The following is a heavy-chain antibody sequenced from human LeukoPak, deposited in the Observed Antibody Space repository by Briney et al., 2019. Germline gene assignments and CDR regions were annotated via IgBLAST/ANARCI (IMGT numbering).Heavy chain of an antibody. CDR3: AKAAGILC. Sequence: GGSLRLSCAASGFTFSSYAITWVRQAPGRGLEWVSAVSSNGAKTYYADSVKGRFTISRDNSKNTLYLQMNSLRAEDTAVYYCAKAAGILCRGQGTLVTVSS. CDR1: GFTFSSYA. CDR2: VSSNGAKT. J-gene: IGHJ4*02. D-gene: IGHD2-2*01. V-gene: IGHV3-23*01.